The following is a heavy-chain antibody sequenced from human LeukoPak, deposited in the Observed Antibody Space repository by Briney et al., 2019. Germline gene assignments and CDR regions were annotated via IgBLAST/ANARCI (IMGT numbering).Heavy chain of an antibody. J-gene: IGHJ3*02. CDR3: AREARGMTTNAHDAFDI. D-gene: IGHD1-1*01. Sequence: SQTLSLTCTVSGDSITGGDYHWSWLRQYPGKGLEWIGYIYHSGTTYYNPSLRGRLTISVDTSKNHFSLKLTSLTAADTAVYYCAREARGMTTNAHDAFDIWGQGTMVTVSS. CDR1: GDSITGGDYH. V-gene: IGHV4-31*03. CDR2: IYHSGTT.